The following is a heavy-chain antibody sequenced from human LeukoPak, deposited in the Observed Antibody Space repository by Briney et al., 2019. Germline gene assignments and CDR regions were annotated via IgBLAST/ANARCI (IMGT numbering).Heavy chain of an antibody. CDR1: GFSFSDAW. J-gene: IGHJ4*02. Sequence: GGSLRLSCAASGFSFSDAWMNWVRQAPGKGLEWVGHIRSKADGGTPDYIAPVKGRFTISRDDSKDTLYLQMNSLNTEDTAMYYCTTGSGYFNYDYWGQGTLVTVSS. V-gene: IGHV3-15*07. CDR2: IRSKADGGTP. CDR3: TTGSGYFNYDY. D-gene: IGHD3-3*01.